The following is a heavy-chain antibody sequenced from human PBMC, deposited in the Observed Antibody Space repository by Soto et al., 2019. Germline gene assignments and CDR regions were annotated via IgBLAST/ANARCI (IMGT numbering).Heavy chain of an antibody. CDR3: ARSSSPYYDILTEEYNWFDP. V-gene: IGHV5-51*01. J-gene: IGHJ5*02. D-gene: IGHD3-9*01. Sequence: GESLKISCKGSGYSFTSYWIGWVRQMPVKGLEWMGIIYPGDSDTRYSPSFQGQVTISADKSISTAYLQWSSLKASDTAMYYCARSSSPYYDILTEEYNWFDPWGQGTLVTVSS. CDR1: GYSFTSYW. CDR2: IYPGDSDT.